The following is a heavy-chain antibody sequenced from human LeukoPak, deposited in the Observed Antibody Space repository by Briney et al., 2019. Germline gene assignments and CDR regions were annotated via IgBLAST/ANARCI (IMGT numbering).Heavy chain of an antibody. CDR1: GGSISIYY. J-gene: IGHJ4*02. Sequence: SETLSLTCTVSGGSISIYYWSWIRQPPGKGLEWIGYIYYSGSTNYNPSLKSRVTISVDTSKNQFSLKLSSVTAADTAVYYCARLDYYDSSGYYCRIFDYWGQGTLVTVSS. V-gene: IGHV4-59*08. D-gene: IGHD3-22*01. CDR2: IYYSGST. CDR3: ARLDYYDSSGYYCRIFDY.